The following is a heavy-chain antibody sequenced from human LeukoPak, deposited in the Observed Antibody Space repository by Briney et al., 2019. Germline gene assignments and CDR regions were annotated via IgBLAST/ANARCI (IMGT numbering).Heavy chain of an antibody. D-gene: IGHD3-22*01. CDR3: ARESSGGKHYYYYGMDV. V-gene: IGHV3-33*01. CDR2: IWYDGSNK. CDR1: GFTFSSYG. J-gene: IGHJ6*02. Sequence: PGRSLRLSCAASGFTFSSYGMHWVRQAPGKGLEWVAVIWYDGSNKYYADSVKGRFTISRDNSKNTLYLQMNSLRAEDTAVYYCARESSGGKHYYYYGMDVWGQGTTVTVSS.